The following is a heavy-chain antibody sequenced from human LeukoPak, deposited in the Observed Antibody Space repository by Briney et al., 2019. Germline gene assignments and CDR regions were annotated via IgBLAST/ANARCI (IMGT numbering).Heavy chain of an antibody. CDR1: GFTFSSYA. CDR2: ITGDGEYT. Sequence: GGSLRLSCAASGFTFSSYAMAWVRQSPGKGLEWVSCITGDGEYTYHPDSVKGRFTISRDNSKNTLYVQMNSLRAEDTAVYYCAKGTLGSCSGGSCYPLDYWGQGTLVTVSS. J-gene: IGHJ4*02. D-gene: IGHD2-15*01. V-gene: IGHV3-23*01. CDR3: AKGTLGSCSGGSCYPLDY.